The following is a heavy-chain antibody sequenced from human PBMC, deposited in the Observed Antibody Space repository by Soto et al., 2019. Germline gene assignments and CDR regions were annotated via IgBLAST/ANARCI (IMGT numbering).Heavy chain of an antibody. V-gene: IGHV1-46*01. D-gene: IGHD6-13*01. Sequence: QVQLVQSGAEVKKPGASVKVSCKASGYTFTNYYIHWVRQAPGQGLEWMGIINPPGGSTNYAQKFQGRVTLTMDTSTSTVYMELSSLRFEDTAVYYCARDLAAADYWGQGTLVTVSS. CDR3: ARDLAAADY. CDR1: GYTFTNYY. CDR2: INPPGGST. J-gene: IGHJ4*02.